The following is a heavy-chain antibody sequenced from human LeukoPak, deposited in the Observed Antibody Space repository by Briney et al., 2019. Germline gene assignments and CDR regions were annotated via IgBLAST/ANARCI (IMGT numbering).Heavy chain of an antibody. CDR1: GGSISTYY. CDR3: ARTTEGGYSYGYFYYYYMDV. V-gene: IGHV4-59*01. CDR2: MYYTGSA. J-gene: IGHJ6*03. Sequence: SETLSLTCSVSGGSISTYYWSWIRQPPGKGLEWIGYMYYTGSANYNPSLKSRVTISVDTSKNQFSLKLSSVTAADTAVYYCARTTEGGYSYGYFYYYYMDVWGKGTTVTISS. D-gene: IGHD5-18*01.